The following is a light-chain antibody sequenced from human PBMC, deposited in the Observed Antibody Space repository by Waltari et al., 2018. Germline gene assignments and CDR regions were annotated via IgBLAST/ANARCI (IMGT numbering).Light chain of an antibody. J-gene: IGLJ3*02. CDR2: ENY. CDR1: NPHIGQQY. V-gene: IGLV1-51*02. CDR3: ATWDLSVHTEM. Sequence: QFLLTQPPSVSAAPGQKVTIPCSVNNPHIGQQYFPCYQQFPGTVPKLNIYENYKRPSGIPDRFSGSKSGTSATLGITGLQPGDEADYYCATWDLSVHTEMFGGGTKLTVL.